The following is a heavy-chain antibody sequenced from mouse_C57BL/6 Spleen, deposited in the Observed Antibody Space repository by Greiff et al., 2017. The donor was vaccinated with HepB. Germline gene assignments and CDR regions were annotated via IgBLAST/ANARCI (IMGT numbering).Heavy chain of an antibody. J-gene: IGHJ2*01. D-gene: IGHD2-5*01. V-gene: IGHV5-17*01. CDR3: ARGRYSNLDY. CDR1: GFTFSDYG. Sequence: EVMLVESGGGLVKPGGSLKLSCAASGFTFSDYGMHWVRQAPEKGLEWVAYISSGSSTIYYADTVKGRFTISRDNAKNTLFLQMTSLRSEDTAMYYCARGRYSNLDYWGQGTTLTVSS. CDR2: ISSGSSTI.